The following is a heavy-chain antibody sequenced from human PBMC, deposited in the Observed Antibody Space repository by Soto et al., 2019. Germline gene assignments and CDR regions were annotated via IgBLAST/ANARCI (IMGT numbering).Heavy chain of an antibody. V-gene: IGHV4-34*01. CDR3: ARGLWGRYYYGMDL. CDR2: INQSGST. CDR1: GGSFSGYY. Sequence: SETLSLTCGVYGGSFSGYYWSGSRQPPGKGLEGIGEINQSGSTNYNPSLKSRVTISVDTSKNEFSLKLNPVTAADTAVYYCARGLWGRYYYGMDLWGQGTTVTVSS. D-gene: IGHD3-16*01. J-gene: IGHJ6*02.